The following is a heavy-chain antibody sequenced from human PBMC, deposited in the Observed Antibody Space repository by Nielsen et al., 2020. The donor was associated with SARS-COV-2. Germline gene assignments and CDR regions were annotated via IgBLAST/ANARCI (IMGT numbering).Heavy chain of an antibody. CDR3: ARSRRGSSSWFSYYFDY. D-gene: IGHD6-13*01. V-gene: IGHV1-3*01. CDR1: GYTFTSYA. J-gene: IGHJ4*02. Sequence: ASVKVSCKASGYTFTSYAMHWVRQAPGQRLEWMGWINAGNGNTKYSQKFQGRVTITRDTSASTAYMELSSLRSEDTAVYYCARSRRGSSSWFSYYFDYWGQGTLVTVSS. CDR2: INAGNGNT.